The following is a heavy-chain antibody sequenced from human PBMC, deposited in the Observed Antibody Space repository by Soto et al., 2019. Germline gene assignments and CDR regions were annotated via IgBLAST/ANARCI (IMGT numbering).Heavy chain of an antibody. CDR1: GFTFDDYA. Sequence: PGGSLRLSCAASGFTFDDYAMHWVRQAPGKGLEWVSGISWNSGSIGYADSVKGRFTISRDNAKNSLYLQMNSLRAEDTALYYCAKELSYGDYKGAAFDIWGQGTMVTVSS. CDR2: ISWNSGSI. D-gene: IGHD4-17*01. CDR3: AKELSYGDYKGAAFDI. J-gene: IGHJ3*02. V-gene: IGHV3-9*01.